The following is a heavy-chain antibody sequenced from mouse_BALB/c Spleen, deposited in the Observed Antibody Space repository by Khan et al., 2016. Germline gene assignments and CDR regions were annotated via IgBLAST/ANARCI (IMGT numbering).Heavy chain of an antibody. J-gene: IGHJ2*01. CDR3: ATGTYYFDY. V-gene: IGHV3-2*02. Sequence: EVQLQESGPGLVKPSQSLSLTCPVTGYEITRDYAWNWSRQITGNKLERMGHITYSGSTRYNPDLKSRISITRDTSKNPFFLRLNSVTTEDTATYYCATGTYYFDYWGQGTTLTVSS. CDR1: GYEITRDYA. D-gene: IGHD4-1*01. CDR2: ITYSGST.